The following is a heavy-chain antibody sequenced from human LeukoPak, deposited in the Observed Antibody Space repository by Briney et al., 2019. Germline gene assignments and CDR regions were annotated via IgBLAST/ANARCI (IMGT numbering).Heavy chain of an antibody. Sequence: PGGSLRLSCAASEFTFSNYGMSWVRQAPGKGLEWVSGISSSGGSTYYADSVKGRFTISRDNSKNTLYLQMNSLRAEDTAVYYCAKGWAFMLDIWGQGTMVTVSS. V-gene: IGHV3-23*01. CDR2: ISSSGGST. J-gene: IGHJ3*02. CDR3: AKGWAFMLDI. D-gene: IGHD5-24*01. CDR1: EFTFSNYG.